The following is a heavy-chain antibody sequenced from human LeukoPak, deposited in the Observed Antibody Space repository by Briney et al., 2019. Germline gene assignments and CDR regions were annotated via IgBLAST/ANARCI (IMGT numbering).Heavy chain of an antibody. Sequence: SETLSLTCAVYGGSFSGYYWSWIRQPPGKGLEWIGEINHSGSTNYNPSLKSRVTISVDTPKNQFSLKLSSVTAADTAVYYCARGPPALAVASRRIDYWGQGTLVTVPS. J-gene: IGHJ4*02. V-gene: IGHV4-34*01. CDR3: ARGPPALAVASRRIDY. CDR1: GGSFSGYY. D-gene: IGHD6-19*01. CDR2: INHSGST.